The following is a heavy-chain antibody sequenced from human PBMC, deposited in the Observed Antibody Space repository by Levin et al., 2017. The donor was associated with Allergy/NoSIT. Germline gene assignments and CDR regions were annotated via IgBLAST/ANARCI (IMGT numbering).Heavy chain of an antibody. CDR1: GFTVSSNY. CDR2: IYSGGST. CDR3: ARDSGYYYDSSFSGFDP. Sequence: GGSLRLSCAASGFTVSSNYMSWVRQAPGKGLEWVSVIYSGGSTYYADSVKGRFTISRDNSKNTLYLQMNSLRAEDTAVYYCARDSGYYYDSSFSGFDPWGQGTLVTVSS. V-gene: IGHV3-53*01. D-gene: IGHD3-22*01. J-gene: IGHJ5*02.